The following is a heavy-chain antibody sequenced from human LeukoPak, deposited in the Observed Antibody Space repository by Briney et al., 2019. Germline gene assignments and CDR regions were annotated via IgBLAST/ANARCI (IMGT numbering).Heavy chain of an antibody. Sequence: GGSLRLSCAASGFTFSNYAMTWVRQAPGKGLEWVSTISGDGGNTYFADSVKGRFTISRDNSRDTLYLQMNSLRAEDTAVYYCSKGSYYDSSGTYYFDYWGQGTLVTVSS. CDR3: SKGSYYDSSGTYYFDY. V-gene: IGHV3-23*01. D-gene: IGHD3-22*01. CDR1: GFTFSNYA. J-gene: IGHJ4*02. CDR2: ISGDGGNT.